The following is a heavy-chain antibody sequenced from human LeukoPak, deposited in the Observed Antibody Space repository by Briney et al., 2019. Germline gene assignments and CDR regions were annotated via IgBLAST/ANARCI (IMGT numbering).Heavy chain of an antibody. J-gene: IGHJ4*02. Sequence: GGSLRLSCAASGFTFSSYAMSWVRQAPGKGLEGVSAISGSGGSTYYADSVKGRFTISRDNSKNTLYLQMNSLRAEDTAVYYCAKVMVAATFFLDYWGQGTLVTVSS. CDR3: AKVMVAATFFLDY. CDR2: ISGSGGST. CDR1: GFTFSSYA. D-gene: IGHD2-15*01. V-gene: IGHV3-23*01.